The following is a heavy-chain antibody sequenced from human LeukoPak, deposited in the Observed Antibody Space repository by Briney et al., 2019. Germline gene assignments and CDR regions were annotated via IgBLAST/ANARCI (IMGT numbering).Heavy chain of an antibody. J-gene: IGHJ4*02. CDR1: GFTVSSNY. Sequence: PGGSLRLSCAASGFTVSSNYMSWVRQAPGKGLEWVSVIYSGGSTYYADSVKGRFTISRDNAKNTLYLQMNSLRAEDTAVYYCARGYYDTSGFYPGYWGQGTLVTVSS. CDR3: ARGYYDTSGFYPGY. CDR2: IYSGGST. V-gene: IGHV3-53*01. D-gene: IGHD3-22*01.